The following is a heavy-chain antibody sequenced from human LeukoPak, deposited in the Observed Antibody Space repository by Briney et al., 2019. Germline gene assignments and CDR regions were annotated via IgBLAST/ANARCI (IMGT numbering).Heavy chain of an antibody. CDR3: ARFAVTSRPTDV. CDR2: IYSSGST. V-gene: IGHV4-4*09. D-gene: IGHD3-16*01. J-gene: IGHJ6*04. Sequence: SETLSLTCSVSGGSISGYYWSWIRQPPGQTLEWIGYIYSSGSTNYNPSLQSRVTMSVDTSMNQFSLRLSSVTAADTAVYYCARFAVTSRPTDVWGKGTTVTVSS. CDR1: GGSISGYY.